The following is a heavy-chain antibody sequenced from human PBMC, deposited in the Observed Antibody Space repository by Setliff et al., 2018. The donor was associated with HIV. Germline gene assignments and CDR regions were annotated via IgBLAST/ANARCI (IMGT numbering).Heavy chain of an antibody. D-gene: IGHD6-19*01. CDR1: GGSINSYY. CDR3: ARGSLITAHYSSGWYWFDP. J-gene: IGHJ5*02. V-gene: IGHV4-4*07. CDR2: IYITGST. Sequence: SETLSLTCSVSGGSINSYYWSWIRQPAGKGLEWIGDIYITGSTDYNPSLKSRVTISVDTSKNQFSLNLNSVTAADAAVYYCARGSLITAHYSSGWYWFDPWGQGTLVTVSS.